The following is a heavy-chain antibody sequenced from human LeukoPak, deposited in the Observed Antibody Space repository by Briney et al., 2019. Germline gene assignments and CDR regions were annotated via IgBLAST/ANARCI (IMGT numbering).Heavy chain of an antibody. D-gene: IGHD6-13*01. Sequence: ASVKVSYKASGYTLTDYYIHWVRQAPGQGLEWMGWINPKSGGTNYAQKFQDRVTMTRDTSPSTAYMELSRLRSDDTALYYCARDPEAAAVDLDYWGQGTLVTVSS. CDR1: GYTLTDYY. V-gene: IGHV1-2*02. J-gene: IGHJ4*02. CDR3: ARDPEAAAVDLDY. CDR2: INPKSGGT.